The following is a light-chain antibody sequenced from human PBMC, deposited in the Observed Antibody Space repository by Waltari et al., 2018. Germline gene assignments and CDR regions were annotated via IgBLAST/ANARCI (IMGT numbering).Light chain of an antibody. CDR1: QSVRTY. Sequence: DIQMTQSPSTLSASVGDRATITCRASQSVRTYLAWYQQKPGKAPKLLIYKASTLETGVPSRFSGSGSETEFTLTIASLQPDDFGTYYCQQYNTHSWTFGQGTEVDIK. CDR2: KAS. CDR3: QQYNTHSWT. J-gene: IGKJ1*01. V-gene: IGKV1-5*03.